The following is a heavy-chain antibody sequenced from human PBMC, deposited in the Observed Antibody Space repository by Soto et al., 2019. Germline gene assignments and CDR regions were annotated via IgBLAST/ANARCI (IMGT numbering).Heavy chain of an antibody. D-gene: IGHD3-10*01. CDR1: GFTFSSYG. J-gene: IGHJ3*02. CDR3: AKGYYYGSGSYYNNHDAFDI. CDR2: IWYDGSNK. V-gene: IGHV3-33*06. Sequence: GGSLRLSCAASGFTFSSYGMHWVRQAPGKGLEWVAVIWYDGSNKYYADSVKGRFTISRDNSKNTLYLQMNSLRAEDTAVYYCAKGYYYGSGSYYNNHDAFDIWGQGTMVTLSS.